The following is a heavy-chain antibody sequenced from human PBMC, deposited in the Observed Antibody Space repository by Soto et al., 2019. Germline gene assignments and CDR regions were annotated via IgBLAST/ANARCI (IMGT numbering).Heavy chain of an antibody. CDR2: ISRSGSPI. CDR1: GFTFSNYE. Sequence: GGSLRLSCAASGFTFSNYEMHWVRQAPGKGLEWLSYISRSGSPIYYADSVKGRFTISRDNAKNSLYLQMNCLRAEDTAVYYCAQESRDRSLMDAFDLWGQGTMVTVSS. D-gene: IGHD3-10*01. J-gene: IGHJ3*01. V-gene: IGHV3-48*03. CDR3: AQESRDRSLMDAFDL.